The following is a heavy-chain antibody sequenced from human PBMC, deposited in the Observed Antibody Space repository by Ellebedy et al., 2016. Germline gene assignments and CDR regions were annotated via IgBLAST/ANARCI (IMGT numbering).Heavy chain of an antibody. Sequence: GESLKISCVASGFTFRSYWMHWVRQVPGKGLVWVSRINSDGSSTSYADTVKGRFTISRDNSKNTLYLQMNSLRSEDTAVFYCARAYDVYDIWGQGTMVTVSS. J-gene: IGHJ3*02. CDR3: ARAYDVYDI. CDR1: GFTFRSYW. CDR2: INSDGSST. D-gene: IGHD3-22*01. V-gene: IGHV3-74*01.